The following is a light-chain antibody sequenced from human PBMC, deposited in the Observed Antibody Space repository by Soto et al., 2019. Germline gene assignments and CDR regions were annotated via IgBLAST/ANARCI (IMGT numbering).Light chain of an antibody. CDR2: EVS. J-gene: IGLJ1*01. CDR3: SAYTSSLTLYV. Sequence: QSALTQPASVSGSPGQSITISCTGTGSDVGTYNYVSWYQQHSGKAPKLMIYEVSNRPSGVSNRFSGSKSGNTASLTISGLQAEDEADYYCSAYTSSLTLYVFGSGTKVTVL. V-gene: IGLV2-14*01. CDR1: GSDVGTYNY.